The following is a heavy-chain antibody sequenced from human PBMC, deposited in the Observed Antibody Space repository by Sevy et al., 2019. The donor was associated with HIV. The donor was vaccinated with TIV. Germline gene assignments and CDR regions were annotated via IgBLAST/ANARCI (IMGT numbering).Heavy chain of an antibody. D-gene: IGHD3-9*01. Sequence: GGSLRLSCAASGFTFSSYGMHWVRQAPGKGLVWVAFIRYDGSNKYYADSVKGRFTISRVNSKNNVYLQMISLRAEDTTMYYCAKVDRPKLRYFDWPNNTDYYYYYGMDVWGQGTTVTVSS. J-gene: IGHJ6*02. CDR2: IRYDGSNK. V-gene: IGHV3-30*02. CDR3: AKVDRPKLRYFDWPNNTDYYYYYGMDV. CDR1: GFTFSSYG.